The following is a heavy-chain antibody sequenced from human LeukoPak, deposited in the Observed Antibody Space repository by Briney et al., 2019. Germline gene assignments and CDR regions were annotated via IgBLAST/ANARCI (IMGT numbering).Heavy chain of an antibody. CDR2: IYYSGST. Sequence: PSETLSLTCTVSGGSISSSSYYWGWIRQPPGKGLEWIGSIYYSGSTYYNPSLQSRVTISLDRSKNQFSLKLSSMTAADTAVYYCASGNTGYDRDSFDIWGQGTMVTVSS. V-gene: IGHV4-39*07. J-gene: IGHJ3*02. CDR3: ASGNTGYDRDSFDI. D-gene: IGHD5-12*01. CDR1: GGSISSSSYY.